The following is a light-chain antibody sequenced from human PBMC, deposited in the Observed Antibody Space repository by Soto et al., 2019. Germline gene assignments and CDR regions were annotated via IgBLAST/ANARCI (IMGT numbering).Light chain of an antibody. J-gene: IGLJ2*01. Sequence: QSALTQPRSVSGSPGQSVTISCTGTSSDVGGYNYVSWYQQHPGKAPKLMIYDVCKRPSGVADRFSGSTSGNTASLTISGLQAEDEADYYCCSYAGSYTLVVFGGGTKLTVL. CDR1: SSDVGGYNY. CDR2: DVC. CDR3: CSYAGSYTLVV. V-gene: IGLV2-11*01.